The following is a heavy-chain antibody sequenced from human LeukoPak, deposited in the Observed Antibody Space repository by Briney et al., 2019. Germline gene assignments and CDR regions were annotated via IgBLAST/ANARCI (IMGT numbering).Heavy chain of an antibody. Sequence: PSETLSLTCTVSGGSIISYYWTWLRQPPGKGLEWVGYIYYSGSTNYNPSLKSRVTISVDTSKNQFSLKLSSVTAADTAVYYCARHAATGTTSSLRFDPWGQGTLVTVSS. CDR1: GGSIISYY. V-gene: IGHV4-59*08. J-gene: IGHJ5*02. CDR2: IYYSGST. D-gene: IGHD4-17*01. CDR3: ARHAATGTTSSLRFDP.